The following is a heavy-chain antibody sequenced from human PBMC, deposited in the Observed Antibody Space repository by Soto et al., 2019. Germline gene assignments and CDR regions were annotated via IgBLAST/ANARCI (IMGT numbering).Heavy chain of an antibody. Sequence: QVQLVQSGAEVKKPGSSVKVSCKASGGTFSSYAISWVRQAPGQGLEWMGGIIPIFGTANYAQKFQGRVTITADESTSTAYMELSSLRSEDTAVYYCARSLPYGDYVAFGYFQHWGQGTLVTVSS. V-gene: IGHV1-69*01. CDR3: ARSLPYGDYVAFGYFQH. J-gene: IGHJ1*01. CDR1: GGTFSSYA. D-gene: IGHD4-17*01. CDR2: IIPIFGTA.